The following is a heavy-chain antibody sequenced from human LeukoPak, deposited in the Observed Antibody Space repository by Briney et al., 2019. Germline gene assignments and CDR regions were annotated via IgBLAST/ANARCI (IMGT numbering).Heavy chain of an antibody. J-gene: IGHJ5*02. D-gene: IGHD6-13*01. Sequence: PSETLSLTCAVYGGSFSGYCWSWIRQPPGKGLEWIGEINHSGSTNYNPSLKSRVTISVDTSKNQFSLKLSSVTAADTAVYYCARDDWSIAAAGTFWFDPWGRGTLVSVSS. V-gene: IGHV4-34*01. CDR2: INHSGST. CDR1: GGSFSGYC. CDR3: ARDDWSIAAAGTFWFDP.